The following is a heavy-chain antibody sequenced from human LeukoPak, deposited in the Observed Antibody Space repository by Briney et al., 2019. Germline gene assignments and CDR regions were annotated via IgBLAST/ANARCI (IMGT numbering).Heavy chain of an antibody. CDR1: GFTFSSYW. V-gene: IGHV3-74*01. CDR3: AIDLVGVRFDL. Sequence: PGGSLRLSCAASGFTFSSYWMQWVRQAPGKGLVWVSRINSDGSSTSYADSVKGRFTISRDNAKNTLYLQMNSLRAEDTAVYYCAIDLVGVRFDLWGQGTLVTVSS. D-gene: IGHD2-8*01. J-gene: IGHJ5*02. CDR2: INSDGSST.